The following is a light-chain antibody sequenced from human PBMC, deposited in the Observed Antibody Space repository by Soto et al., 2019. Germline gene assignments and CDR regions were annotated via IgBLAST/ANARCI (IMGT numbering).Light chain of an antibody. Sequence: EIVITQSPATLYVSPGERANLSCRASQSVSSNLAWYKQEPGQAPRPLIYGASIRATCIPARFSCSGSGTDFTLTISSLQPEDFANYYGQHSYSTPTITFGQGTRLEIK. V-gene: IGKV3-15*01. J-gene: IGKJ5*01. CDR2: GAS. CDR1: QSVSSN. CDR3: QHSYSTPTIT.